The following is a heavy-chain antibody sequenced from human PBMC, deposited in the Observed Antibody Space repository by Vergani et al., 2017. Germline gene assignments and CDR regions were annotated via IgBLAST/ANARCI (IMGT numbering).Heavy chain of an antibody. CDR1: GASIRSSNYY. V-gene: IGHV4-39*01. D-gene: IGHD6-19*01. CDR3: ARHSTVEWLVKLGWIDP. CDR2: NYYSGST. Sequence: QLQLQESGPGLVKPSATLSLTCSVSGASIRSSNYYWGWIRQPPGKGLEWIASNYYSGSTYYNPFLKSRVIISVDTSKNQFSLKLSSVTAADTAVYFCARHSTVEWLVKLGWIDPWGQGILVTVSS. J-gene: IGHJ5*02.